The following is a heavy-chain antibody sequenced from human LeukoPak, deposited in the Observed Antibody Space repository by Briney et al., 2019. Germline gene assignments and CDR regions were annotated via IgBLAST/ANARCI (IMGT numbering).Heavy chain of an antibody. Sequence: GASVKVSCKASGGTFSSYAISWVRQAPAQGLEWMRGIIPIFGTANYAQKFQGRVTITADESTSTAYMELSSLGSEDTAVYYCARGPSSSWSGYYFDYWGQGTLVTVSS. J-gene: IGHJ4*02. V-gene: IGHV1-69*01. D-gene: IGHD6-13*01. CDR2: IIPIFGTA. CDR1: GGTFSSYA. CDR3: ARGPSSSWSGYYFDY.